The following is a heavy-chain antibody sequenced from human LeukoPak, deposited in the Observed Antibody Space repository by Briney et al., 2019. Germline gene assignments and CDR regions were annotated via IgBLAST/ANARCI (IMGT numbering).Heavy chain of an antibody. J-gene: IGHJ4*02. Sequence: PSETLSLTCTVSGGSISSSSYYWGWIRQPPGKGLEWIGSIYYSGSTYYNPSLKSRVTISVDTSKNQFSLKLSSVTAADTAVYYCARGGAVAGLMFDYWGQGTLVTVSS. CDR2: IYYSGST. CDR3: ARGGAVAGLMFDY. D-gene: IGHD6-19*01. V-gene: IGHV4-39*01. CDR1: GGSISSSSYY.